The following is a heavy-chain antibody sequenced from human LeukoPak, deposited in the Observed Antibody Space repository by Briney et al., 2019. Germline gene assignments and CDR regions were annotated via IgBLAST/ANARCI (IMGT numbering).Heavy chain of an antibody. D-gene: IGHD3-22*01. CDR2: MSYDGSNK. Sequence: GRSLRLSCAASGFTFRNYDMHWVRQTPGKGLEWVAVMSYDGSNKYYADSVKGRFTISRGNSKNTLYLQMNSLRAEDTAVYFCAGDSRGYYYVLDYWGQGTLVTVSS. J-gene: IGHJ4*02. CDR3: AGDSRGYYYVLDY. V-gene: IGHV3-30*03. CDR1: GFTFRNYD.